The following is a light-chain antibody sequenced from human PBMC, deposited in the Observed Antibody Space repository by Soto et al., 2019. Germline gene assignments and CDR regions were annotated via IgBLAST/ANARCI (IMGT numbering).Light chain of an antibody. V-gene: IGKV3-20*01. CDR2: GAS. Sequence: EIVLTQSPGTVSLSPGERATLSCRASQTVDSNNLAWYQKKPGQAPKVLIYGASSRATGIPDRFSGSGSGTDFILTISRLEPEDFAEYYCQQYGSSPRTFGQGTKVEIK. CDR1: QTVDSNN. J-gene: IGKJ1*01. CDR3: QQYGSSPRT.